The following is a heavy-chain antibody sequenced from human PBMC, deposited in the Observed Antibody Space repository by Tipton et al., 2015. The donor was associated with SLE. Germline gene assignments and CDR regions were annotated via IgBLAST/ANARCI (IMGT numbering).Heavy chain of an antibody. J-gene: IGHJ4*02. D-gene: IGHD3-22*01. Sequence: TLSLTCTVSGGSISSYYWSWIRQPAGKGLEWIGRIYTSGSTNYNPSLKSRVTMSVDTSKNQFSLKLSSVTAADTAVYYCAREGNYYDSSGPIDYFDYWGQGTLVTVSS. CDR2: IYTSGST. V-gene: IGHV4-4*07. CDR3: AREGNYYDSSGPIDYFDY. CDR1: GGSISSYY.